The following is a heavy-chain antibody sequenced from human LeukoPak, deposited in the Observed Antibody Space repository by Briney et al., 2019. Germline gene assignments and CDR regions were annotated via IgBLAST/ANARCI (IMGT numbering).Heavy chain of an antibody. CDR3: ARDPYYYGMDV. CDR1: GFTFSSYG. J-gene: IGHJ6*02. Sequence: GGSLRLSCAASGFTFSSYGMHWVRQAPGKGLEWVAVIWYDGSNKYYADSVKGRFTISRDNSKNTLYLQMNSLRAEDTAVYYCARDPYYYGMDVWGQGTTVTVSS. CDR2: IWYDGSNK. V-gene: IGHV3-33*01.